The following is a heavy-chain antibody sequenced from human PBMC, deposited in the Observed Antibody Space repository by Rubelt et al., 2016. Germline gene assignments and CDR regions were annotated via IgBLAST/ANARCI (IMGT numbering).Heavy chain of an antibody. Sequence: QVQLVQSGAEVKKPGASVKVSCKASGYTFTGYYMHWVRQAPGQGLEWMGWIIPILGVANYAQKLQGRVTITADKSTSTAYMELSSLTSEDTAVYYCARKSYGDTGYYFDYWGQGTLVTVSS. D-gene: IGHD4-17*01. J-gene: IGHJ4*02. CDR2: IIPILGVA. CDR1: GYTFTGYY. CDR3: ARKSYGDTGYYFDY. V-gene: IGHV1-69*09.